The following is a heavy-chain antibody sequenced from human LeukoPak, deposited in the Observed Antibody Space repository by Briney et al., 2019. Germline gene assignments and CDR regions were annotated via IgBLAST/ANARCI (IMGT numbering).Heavy chain of an antibody. CDR3: ARTYYDILTGYYKYFDY. CDR1: GYTFTSYG. V-gene: IGHV1-18*01. CDR2: ISAYNGNT. D-gene: IGHD3-9*01. Sequence: ASVKVSCKASGYTFTSYGISWVRQAPGQGLEWMGWISAYNGNTNYAQKLQGRVTMTTDTSTSTAYMELRSLRSDDTAVYYCARTYYDILTGYYKYFDYWGQGTLVTVSS. J-gene: IGHJ4*02.